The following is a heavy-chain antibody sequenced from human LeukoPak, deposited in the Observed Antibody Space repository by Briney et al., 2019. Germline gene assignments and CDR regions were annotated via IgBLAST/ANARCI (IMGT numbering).Heavy chain of an antibody. CDR3: AKHSYDSSGNYYNFDY. CDR1: AFTFSNYG. V-gene: IGHV3-23*01. J-gene: IGHJ4*02. Sequence: GGSLRLSCAASAFTFSNYGLTWVRQAPGKGLEWVSAISGSGDSTYYADSVKGRFTISRDNSKNMLYLKMNSLRAEDTAVYYCAKHSYDSSGNYYNFDYWGQGTLVTVSS. D-gene: IGHD3-22*01. CDR2: ISGSGDST.